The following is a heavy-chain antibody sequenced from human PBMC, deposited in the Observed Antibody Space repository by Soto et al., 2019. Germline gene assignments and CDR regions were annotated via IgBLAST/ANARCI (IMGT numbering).Heavy chain of an antibody. V-gene: IGHV3-53*01. CDR3: ASLARGGDLDY. CDR1: GFTVSSNY. D-gene: IGHD2-21*02. CDR2: IYSGGST. J-gene: IGHJ4*02. Sequence: GGSLRLSCAASGFTVSSNYMSWVRQAPGKGLEWVSVIYSGGSTYYADSMKGRFTISRDNSKNTLYLQMNSLRAEDTAVYYCASLARGGDLDYWGQGTLVTVSS.